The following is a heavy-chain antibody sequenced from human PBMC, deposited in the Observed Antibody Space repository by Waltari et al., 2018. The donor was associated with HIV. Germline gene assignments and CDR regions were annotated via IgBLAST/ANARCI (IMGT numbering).Heavy chain of an antibody. D-gene: IGHD3-10*01. CDR3: ARDRRGPGDWAEYFQH. CDR2: IYYSGST. Sequence: QLQLQESGPGLVKPSETLSLTCTVSGGSISSSSYYWGWIRQPPGKGLEWIGSIYYSGSTYYNPSLKSRVTISVDTSKNQFSLKLSSVTAADTAVYYCARDRRGPGDWAEYFQHWGQGTLVTVSS. J-gene: IGHJ1*01. CDR1: GGSISSSSYY. V-gene: IGHV4-39*07.